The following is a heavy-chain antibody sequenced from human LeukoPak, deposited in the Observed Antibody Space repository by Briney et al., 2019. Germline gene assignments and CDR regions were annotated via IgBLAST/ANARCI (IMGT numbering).Heavy chain of an antibody. CDR1: GFPFSSYA. CDR3: AKDLTWFGDQTKNFDY. J-gene: IGHJ4*02. CDR2: ISGSGGST. D-gene: IGHD3-10*01. V-gene: IGHV3-23*01. Sequence: PGGSLRLSCAASGFPFSSYAMSWVRQAPGKGLEWVSAISGSGGSTYYADSVKGRFTISGDNSKNTLYLQMNSLRAEDTAVYYCAKDLTWFGDQTKNFDYWGQGTLVTVSS.